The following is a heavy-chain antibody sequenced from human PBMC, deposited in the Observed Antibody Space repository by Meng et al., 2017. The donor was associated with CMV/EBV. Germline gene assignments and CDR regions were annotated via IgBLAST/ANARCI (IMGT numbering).Heavy chain of an antibody. V-gene: IGHV3-73*01. Sequence: GGSLRLSCAASGFTFSGSAMHWVRQASGKGLEWVGRIRSKANSYATAYAASVKGRFTISRDDSKNTAYLQMNSLKTEDTAVYYCTRPAAIVDWPDYWGQGTLVTVSS. CDR1: GFTFSGSA. D-gene: IGHD2-2*02. J-gene: IGHJ4*02. CDR2: IRSKANSYAT. CDR3: TRPAAIVDWPDY.